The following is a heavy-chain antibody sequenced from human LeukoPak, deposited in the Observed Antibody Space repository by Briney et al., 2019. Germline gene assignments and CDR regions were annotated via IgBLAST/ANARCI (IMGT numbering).Heavy chain of an antibody. CDR1: GGSISSTTYY. CDR3: ARHVHSSSAYRVGGC. Sequence: SETLSLTCSVSGGSISSTTYYWGWTRQPPGKGLEWIGSISYSGGTYYSPSLKSRVTISADTSKNQFSLNLSYVTAADAALYYCARHVHSSSAYRVGGCWGQGILVTVSS. CDR2: ISYSGGT. V-gene: IGHV4-39*01. J-gene: IGHJ4*02. D-gene: IGHD6-6*01.